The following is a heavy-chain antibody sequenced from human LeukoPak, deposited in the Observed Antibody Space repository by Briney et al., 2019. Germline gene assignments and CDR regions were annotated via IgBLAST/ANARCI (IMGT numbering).Heavy chain of an antibody. CDR1: GFTFSTHR. J-gene: IGHJ4*02. CDR3: APQTMILVL. V-gene: IGHV3-7*01. Sequence: PGGSLRLSCAASGFTFSTHRVSCGRHAPGKGLEWVANIKEEGSTTDYVDSVKGRFTISRDNAKNSVFLQMNSLIAEDTAVYYCAPQTMILVLGGQGTLVTVSS. D-gene: IGHD3-22*01. CDR2: IKEEGSTT.